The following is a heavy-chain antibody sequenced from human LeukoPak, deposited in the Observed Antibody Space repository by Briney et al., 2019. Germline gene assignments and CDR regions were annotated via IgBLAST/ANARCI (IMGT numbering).Heavy chain of an antibody. J-gene: IGHJ3*02. V-gene: IGHV3-66*01. D-gene: IGHD3-22*01. Sequence: GGSLRLSCAASGFTVSSNYMSWVRQAPGEGLEWVSVIYSGGSTYYADSVKGRFTISRDNSKNTLYLQMNSLRAEDTAVYYCARSENDYYDSSGYYSDAFDIWGQGTMVTVSS. CDR1: GFTVSSNY. CDR3: ARSENDYYDSSGYYSDAFDI. CDR2: IYSGGST.